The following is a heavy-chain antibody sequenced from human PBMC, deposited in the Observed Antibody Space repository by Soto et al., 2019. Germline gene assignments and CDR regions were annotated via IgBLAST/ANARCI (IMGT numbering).Heavy chain of an antibody. J-gene: IGHJ5*02. CDR2: IYATGTT. CDR3: VRDGTKTLRDWFDP. V-gene: IGHV4-4*07. CDR1: GASISGYY. Sequence: SETLSLTCTVSGASISGYYWSWIRKYAGKGLEWIGRIYATGTTDYNPSLKSRVMMSVDTSKKQFSLRLRSVTAADTAVYYCVRDGTKTLRDWFDPWGQGISVTVSS. D-gene: IGHD1-1*01.